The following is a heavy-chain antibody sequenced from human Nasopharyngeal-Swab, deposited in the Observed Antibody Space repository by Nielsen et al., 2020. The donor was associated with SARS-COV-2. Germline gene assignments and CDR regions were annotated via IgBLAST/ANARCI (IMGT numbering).Heavy chain of an antibody. Sequence: VRQAPGKGLEWVAVIWYDGSNKYYADSVKGRFTISRDNSKNTLYLQMNGLRAEDTAVYYCARDIGLWEQQLPDYWGQGTLVTVSS. CDR3: ARDIGLWEQQLPDY. J-gene: IGHJ4*02. CDR2: IWYDGSNK. D-gene: IGHD6-13*01. V-gene: IGHV3-33*01.